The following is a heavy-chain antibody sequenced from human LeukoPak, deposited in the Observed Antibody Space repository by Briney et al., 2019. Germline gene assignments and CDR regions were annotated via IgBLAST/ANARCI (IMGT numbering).Heavy chain of an antibody. J-gene: IGHJ4*02. CDR1: GFTFSSYA. CDR2: ISGSGGST. D-gene: IGHD3-9*01. CDR3: AKADILTGYCKGGYYFDY. V-gene: IGHV3-23*01. Sequence: PGGSLRLSCAASGFTFSSYAMSWVRQAPGKGLEWVSAISGSGGSTYYADSVKGRFTISRDNSKNTLYLQMNSLRAEDTAVYYCAKADILTGYCKGGYYFDYWGQGTLVTVSS.